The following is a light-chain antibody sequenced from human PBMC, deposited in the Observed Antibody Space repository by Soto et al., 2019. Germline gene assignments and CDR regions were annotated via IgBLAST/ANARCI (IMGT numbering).Light chain of an antibody. Sequence: EIVMTQSPATLSVSPGERATLSCRASQSVSSNLAWYQQKLGQAPRLLIYDASTRATGIPARFSGSGSGTEFTLTISSLQSEDFAVYYCQHFDNWPYTFGQGTKLEIK. CDR2: DAS. J-gene: IGKJ2*01. CDR1: QSVSSN. CDR3: QHFDNWPYT. V-gene: IGKV3-15*01.